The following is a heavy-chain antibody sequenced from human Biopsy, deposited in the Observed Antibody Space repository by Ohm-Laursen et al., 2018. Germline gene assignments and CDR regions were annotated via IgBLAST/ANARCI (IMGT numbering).Heavy chain of an antibody. J-gene: IGHJ4*02. CDR1: GYTFGNYG. CDR3: ARDVVGRGASFFDF. Sequence: GASVKVSCKASGYTFGNYGISWVRQAPGQGLERMGWISVYNGNTDYPHKFQGRVTLTTDTSTSTAYMELRSLTSDGTAIYYCARDVVGRGASFFDFWGQGTSVTVSS. CDR2: ISVYNGNT. V-gene: IGHV1-18*01. D-gene: IGHD1-26*01.